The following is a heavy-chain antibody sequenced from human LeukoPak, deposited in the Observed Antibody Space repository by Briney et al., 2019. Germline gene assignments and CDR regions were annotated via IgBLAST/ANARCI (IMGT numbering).Heavy chain of an antibody. J-gene: IGHJ4*02. V-gene: IGHV1-2*02. CDR3: ARGDYYDSSGYYYFDY. CDR1: GYTFTGYY. CDR2: INPNSGGT. Sequence: GASVKVSCKASGYTFTGYYMHWVRQAPGQGLEWMGWINPNSGGTNYAQKFQGRVTMTRDTSIGTAYMELSRLRSDDTAVYYCARGDYYDSSGYYYFDYWGQGALVTVSS. D-gene: IGHD3-22*01.